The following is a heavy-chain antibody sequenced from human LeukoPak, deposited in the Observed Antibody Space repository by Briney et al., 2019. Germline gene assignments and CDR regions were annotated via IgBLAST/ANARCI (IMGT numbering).Heavy chain of an antibody. D-gene: IGHD3-16*01. Sequence: PGGSLRLSCAASGFTFSDYHMNWVRQAPGKGLGWVAYISSASNYIYYADSVKGRLTDSRDNAKNSLYLQMDSLRAEDTAVYYCTRDVTSYGHFDSWGQGTLVTVAS. J-gene: IGHJ4*02. CDR3: TRDVTSYGHFDS. V-gene: IGHV3-21*01. CDR1: GFTFSDYH. CDR2: ISSASNYI.